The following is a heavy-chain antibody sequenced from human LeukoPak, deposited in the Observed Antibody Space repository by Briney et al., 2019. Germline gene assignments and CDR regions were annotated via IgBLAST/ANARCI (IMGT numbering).Heavy chain of an antibody. V-gene: IGHV3-23*01. CDR2: ISGSGGST. CDR1: GLTFSSYA. Sequence: PGGSLRLSCAASGLTFSSYAMSWVRQAPGKGLEWVSAISGSGGSTYYADSVKGRFTISRDNSKNTLYLQMNSLRAEDTAVYYCAKDHDYRREYYFDYWGQGTLVTVSS. D-gene: IGHD4-11*01. J-gene: IGHJ4*02. CDR3: AKDHDYRREYYFDY.